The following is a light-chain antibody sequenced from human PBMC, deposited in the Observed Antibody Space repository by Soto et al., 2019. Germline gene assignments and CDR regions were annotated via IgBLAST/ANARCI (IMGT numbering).Light chain of an antibody. CDR3: CSYAGSSTWV. J-gene: IGLJ3*02. CDR1: SNDVGGYNY. CDR2: DVN. Sequence: QSALTQPRSVSGSPGQSVTISCTGTSNDVGGYNYVSWYQQYPGKAPKLLISDVNKRPSGVPDRFSGSKSGNTASLIISGLQAEDEADYYCCSYAGSSTWVFGGGTKVTVL. V-gene: IGLV2-11*01.